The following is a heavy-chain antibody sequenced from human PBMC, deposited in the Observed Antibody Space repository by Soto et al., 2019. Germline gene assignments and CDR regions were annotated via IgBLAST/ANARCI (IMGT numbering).Heavy chain of an antibody. CDR2: INHSGST. J-gene: IGHJ4*02. CDR1: GGSFSGYY. V-gene: IGHV4-34*01. Sequence: PSETLSLTCAVYGGSFSGYYWSWIRQPPGKGLEWIGEINHSGSTNYNPSLLGRVTISVDKSKKQFSLKLSSVSAAATAMYYCARVFRGYYDSWGQGTLVTVSS. CDR3: ARVFRGYYDS.